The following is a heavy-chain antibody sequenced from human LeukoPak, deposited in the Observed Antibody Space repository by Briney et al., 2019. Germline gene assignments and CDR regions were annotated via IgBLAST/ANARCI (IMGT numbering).Heavy chain of an antibody. J-gene: IGHJ4*02. V-gene: IGHV3-7*03. Sequence: GGSLRLSCAASGFTFSSYWMSWVRQAPGKGLEWVANIKQDGSEKYYVDSVKGRFTISRDNAKNTLYLQMNSLRAEDTVVYYCAKVGLGYCSSTSCYESGYWGQGTLVTVSS. D-gene: IGHD2-2*01. CDR2: IKQDGSEK. CDR3: AKVGLGYCSSTSCYESGY. CDR1: GFTFSSYW.